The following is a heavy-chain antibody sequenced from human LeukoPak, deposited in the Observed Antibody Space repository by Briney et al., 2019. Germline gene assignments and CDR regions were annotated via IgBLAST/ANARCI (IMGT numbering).Heavy chain of an antibody. V-gene: IGHV3-9*01. CDR3: AKDREMATITGYFQH. Sequence: SLRLSCAASGFTFDDYAMHWVRQAPGKGLEWVSGISWNSGSIGYADSVKGRFTISRDNAKNSLYLQMNSLRAEDTALYYCAKDREMATITGYFQHWGQGTLVAVSS. CDR2: ISWNSGSI. CDR1: GFTFDDYA. J-gene: IGHJ1*01. D-gene: IGHD5-24*01.